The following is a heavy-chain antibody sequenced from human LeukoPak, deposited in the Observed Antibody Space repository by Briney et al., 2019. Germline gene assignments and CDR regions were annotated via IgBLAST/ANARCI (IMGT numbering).Heavy chain of an antibody. J-gene: IGHJ4*02. CDR1: GYTFTSYD. CDR3: ARDFYGSYYGLDDY. Sequence: ASVKVSCKASGYTFTSYDINWVRQATGQGLEWMGWINPNSGGTNYAQKFQGRVTMTRDTSISTAYMELSRLRSDDTAVYYCARDFYGSYYGLDDYWGQGTLVTVSS. D-gene: IGHD1-26*01. V-gene: IGHV1-2*02. CDR2: INPNSGGT.